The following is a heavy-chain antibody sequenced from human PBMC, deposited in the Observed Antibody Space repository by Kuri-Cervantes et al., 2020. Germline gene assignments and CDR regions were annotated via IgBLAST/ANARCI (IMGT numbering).Heavy chain of an antibody. J-gene: IGHJ3*02. D-gene: IGHD3-16*02. V-gene: IGHV2-70*01. CDR2: IDWDDDK. Sequence: SGPTLVKPTQTLTLTCTFSGFSLSTTGVGVGWIRQPPGKALEWLALIDWDDDKFYSTSLKTRLTISKDTSKNQVVLTMTNMDPVDTATYYCARSLMITFGGVIAFDAFDIWGQGTMVTVSS. CDR1: GFSLSTTGVG. CDR3: ARSLMITFGGVIAFDAFDI.